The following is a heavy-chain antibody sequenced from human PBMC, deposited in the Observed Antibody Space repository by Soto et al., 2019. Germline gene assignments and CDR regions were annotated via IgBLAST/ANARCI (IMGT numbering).Heavy chain of an antibody. D-gene: IGHD3-10*01. CDR1: GGSISSYY. J-gene: IGHJ5*02. Sequence: ASETLSLTCTVSGGSISSYYWSWIRQPPGKGLEWIGYIYYSGSTNYNPSLKSRVTISVDTSKNQFSLKLSSVTAADTAVYYCARLFYGSGSYYNAWFDPWGQGTLVTVSS. V-gene: IGHV4-59*01. CDR3: ARLFYGSGSYYNAWFDP. CDR2: IYYSGST.